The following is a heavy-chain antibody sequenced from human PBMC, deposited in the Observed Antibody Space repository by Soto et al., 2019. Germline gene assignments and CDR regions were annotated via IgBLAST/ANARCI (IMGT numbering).Heavy chain of an antibody. CDR2: ISYDGSNK. D-gene: IGHD3-9*01. V-gene: IGHV3-30-3*01. CDR3: ARGELAKYFDWSRLSQSNAFDI. J-gene: IGHJ3*02. CDR1: GFTFSSYA. Sequence: QVQLVESGGGVVQPGRSLRLSCAASGFTFSSYAMHWVRQAPGKGLEWVAVISYDGSNKYYADSVKGRFTISRDNSKNTLYLQMNSLRAEDTAVYYCARGELAKYFDWSRLSQSNAFDIWGQGTMVTVSS.